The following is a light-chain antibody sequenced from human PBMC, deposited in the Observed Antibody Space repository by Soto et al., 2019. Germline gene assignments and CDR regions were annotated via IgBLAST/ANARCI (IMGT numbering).Light chain of an antibody. CDR2: EVF. J-gene: IGLJ2*01. V-gene: IGLV2-14*01. CDR1: IRDIGSFDS. Sequence: QSALTQPASVSASPGQSITISCTGTIRDIGSFDSVSWYQHHPGKVPKLLIYEVFNRPSGVSDRFSASKSGNTASLTISGLQAEDEADYYCTSFTTSDTLLFGGGTKVTVL. CDR3: TSFTTSDTLL.